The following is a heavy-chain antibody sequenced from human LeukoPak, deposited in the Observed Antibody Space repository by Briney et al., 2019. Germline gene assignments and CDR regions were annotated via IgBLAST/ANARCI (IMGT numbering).Heavy chain of an antibody. CDR3: ARDRRGLGEVQLWLSGDYFDY. V-gene: IGHV3-20*04. CDR1: GFTFDDYG. Sequence: GGSLRLSCAASGFTFDDYGMSWVRQAPGKGLEWVSGINWNGGSTGYADSVKGRFTISRDNAKNSLYLQMNSLRAEDTAVYYCARDRRGLGEVQLWLSGDYFDYWGQGTLVTVSS. J-gene: IGHJ4*02. CDR2: INWNGGST. D-gene: IGHD5-18*01.